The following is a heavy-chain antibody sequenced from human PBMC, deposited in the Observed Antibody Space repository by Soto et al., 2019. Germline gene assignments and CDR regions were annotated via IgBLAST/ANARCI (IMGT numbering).Heavy chain of an antibody. D-gene: IGHD4-17*01. J-gene: IGHJ4*02. CDR3: AKDHLPSTVTTPGY. Sequence: QVQLVESGGGVVQPGRSLRLSCAASGFTFSSYGMHWVRQAPGKGLEGVAVISYDANNKYYADSVKGRCTIARDNSKNTLFLQMDSLRAEDTAVYYCAKDHLPSTVTTPGYWGQGTLVTVSS. CDR2: ISYDANNK. V-gene: IGHV3-30*18. CDR1: GFTFSSYG.